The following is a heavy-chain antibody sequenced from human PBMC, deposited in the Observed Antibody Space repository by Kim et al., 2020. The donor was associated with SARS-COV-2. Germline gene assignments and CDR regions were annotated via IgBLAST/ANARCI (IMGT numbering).Heavy chain of an antibody. V-gene: IGHV3-49*04. CDR2: IRSKAYGGTT. D-gene: IGHD5-12*01. Sequence: GGSLRLSCTASGFTFGDYAMSWVRQAPGKGLEWVGFIRSKAYGGTTEYAASVKGRFTISRDDSKSIAYLQMNSLKTEDTAVYYCTSGYSGYADWGPTDYWGQGTLVTVSS. J-gene: IGHJ4*02. CDR3: TSGYSGYADWGPTDY. CDR1: GFTFGDYA.